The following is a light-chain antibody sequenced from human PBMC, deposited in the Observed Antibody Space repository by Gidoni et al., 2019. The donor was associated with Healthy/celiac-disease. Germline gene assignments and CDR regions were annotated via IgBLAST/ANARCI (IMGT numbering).Light chain of an antibody. CDR1: SNNVGNQG. V-gene: IGLV10-54*04. CDR3: SAWDSSLSAYV. J-gene: IGLJ1*01. Sequence: QAGLTQPPSVSKGLRQTATLTRTGNSNNVGNQGAAWLQQHQGHPPKLLSYRNNNRPSGISERFSASRSGNTASLTITGLQPEDEADYYCSAWDSSLSAYVFGTGTKVTVL. CDR2: RNN.